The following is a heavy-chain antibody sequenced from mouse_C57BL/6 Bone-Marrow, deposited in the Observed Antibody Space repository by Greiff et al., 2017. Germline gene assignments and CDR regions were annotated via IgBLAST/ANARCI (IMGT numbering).Heavy chain of an antibody. J-gene: IGHJ2*01. CDR3: ANYYGSSYGRYYFDY. CDR2: IYPRSGNT. CDR1: GYTFTSYG. Sequence: QVQLQQSGAELARPGASVKLSCKASGYTFTSYGISWVKQRTGQGLEWIGEIYPRSGNTYYNEKFKGKATLTADKSSSTAYMELRSLTSEDSAVYFCANYYGSSYGRYYFDYWGQGTTLTVSS. V-gene: IGHV1-81*01. D-gene: IGHD1-1*01.